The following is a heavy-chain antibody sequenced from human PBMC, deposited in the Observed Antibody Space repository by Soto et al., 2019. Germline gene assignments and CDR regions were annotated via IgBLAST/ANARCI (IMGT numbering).Heavy chain of an antibody. CDR3: ARDRWELLEDNWFDP. CDR1: GGSISSYY. CDR2: IYTSGST. J-gene: IGHJ5*02. Sequence: ASNTLSLTCTVAGGSISSYYWSWIRQPAGKGLEWIGRIYTSGSTNYNPSLKIRVTMSVDTSKNQFSLKLSSVTAADTAVYYCARDRWELLEDNWFDPWGQGTLGTVYS. V-gene: IGHV4-4*07. D-gene: IGHD1-26*01.